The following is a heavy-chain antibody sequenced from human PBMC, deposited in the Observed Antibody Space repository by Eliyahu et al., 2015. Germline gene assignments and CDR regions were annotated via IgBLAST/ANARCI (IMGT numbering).Heavy chain of an antibody. CDR2: IYWDDGK. D-gene: IGHD2-21*02. J-gene: IGHJ4*02. Sequence: QITLKESGPTLVKPTQTLTLTCTFSGFSLTTSGVGVAWIRQPPGKALEWLALIYWDDGKRYSPSLKSRLTITKDTSKNQVVLTMTNLDPVDTGTYYCAHRQTLTAFGYWGQGTLVTVSS. CDR1: GFSLTTSGVG. CDR3: AHRQTLTAFGY. V-gene: IGHV2-5*02.